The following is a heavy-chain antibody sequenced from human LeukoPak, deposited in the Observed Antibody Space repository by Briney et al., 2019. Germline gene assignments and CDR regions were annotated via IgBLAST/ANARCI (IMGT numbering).Heavy chain of an antibody. CDR3: ARERDGRFFDY. V-gene: IGHV3-7*01. CDR1: GFTFSSYT. J-gene: IGHJ4*02. Sequence: GGSLRLSCAASGFTFSSYTMCWVRQAPDKGLEWVANINQDGSEKYFVDSVKGRFTISRDNAKNSLHLQMNTLRAGDTAVYYCARERDGRFFDYWGQGTLVTVSS. D-gene: IGHD5-24*01. CDR2: INQDGSEK.